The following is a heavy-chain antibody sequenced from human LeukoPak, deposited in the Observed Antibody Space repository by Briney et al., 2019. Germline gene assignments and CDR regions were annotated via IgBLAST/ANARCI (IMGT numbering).Heavy chain of an antibody. Sequence: GGSLRLSCAASGFTFSSFGMHWVRQAPGKGLEWVAVIWFDGSKTYYSESVKGRFTVSRDNSKNTLFLQMNSLRVEDTAVYYCARDWRFSSGDPCSGIWGQGTLVTVSS. CDR2: IWFDGSKT. V-gene: IGHV3-33*01. CDR3: ARDWRFSSGDPCSGI. D-gene: IGHD2-15*01. CDR1: GFTFSSFG. J-gene: IGHJ4*02.